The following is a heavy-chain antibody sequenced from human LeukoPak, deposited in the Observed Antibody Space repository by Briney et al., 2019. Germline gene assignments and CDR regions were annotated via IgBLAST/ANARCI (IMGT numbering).Heavy chain of an antibody. Sequence: GGSLRLSCAASGFTFSSYGMHWVRQAPGKGLEWVAVISYDGGNKYYADSVKGRFTISRDNSKNTLYLQMNSLRAEDTAVYYCAKDHTGCSGGSCYLDGFDYWGQGTLVTVSS. CDR3: AKDHTGCSGGSCYLDGFDY. V-gene: IGHV3-30*18. D-gene: IGHD2-15*01. CDR1: GFTFSSYG. CDR2: ISYDGGNK. J-gene: IGHJ4*02.